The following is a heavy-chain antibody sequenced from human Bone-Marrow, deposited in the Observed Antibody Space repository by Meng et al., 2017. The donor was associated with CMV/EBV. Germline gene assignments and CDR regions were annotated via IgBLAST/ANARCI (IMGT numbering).Heavy chain of an antibody. V-gene: IGHV3-21*01. Sequence: GGSLRLSCAASGFTFSSYSMNWVRQAPGKGLEWVSSISSSSSYIYYADSVKGRFTISRDNSKNTLYLQMNSLRAEDTAVYYCAKDVLWRPAAILPYYYYGMDVWGQGTTVTVSS. CDR1: GFTFSSYS. J-gene: IGHJ6*02. CDR3: AKDVLWRPAAILPYYYYGMDV. CDR2: ISSSSSYI. D-gene: IGHD2-2*01.